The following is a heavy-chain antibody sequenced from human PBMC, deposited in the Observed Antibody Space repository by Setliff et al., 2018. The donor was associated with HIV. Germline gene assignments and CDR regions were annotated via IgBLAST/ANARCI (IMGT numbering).Heavy chain of an antibody. V-gene: IGHV4-39*01. D-gene: IGHD5-12*01. CDR1: GGSVIKDNFY. J-gene: IGHJ6*03. CDR3: VNSGYDGDYYYYMDV. CDR2: LYDTGRT. Sequence: ASETLSLTCSVSGGSVIKDNFYWGWIRQAPAKGLEWIGTLYDTGRTYYNPPLKSRVSIFVDTTKNEFSLNLRSVTAADTAVYFCVNSGYDGDYYYYMDVWGKGTTVTVSS.